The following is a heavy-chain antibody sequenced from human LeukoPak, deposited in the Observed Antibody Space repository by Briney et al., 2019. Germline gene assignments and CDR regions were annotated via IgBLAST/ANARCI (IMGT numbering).Heavy chain of an antibody. CDR1: GGSISSYY. J-gene: IGHJ4*02. CDR2: IYTSGST. CDR3: ATVPYSSGWYRFDY. V-gene: IGHV4-4*09. D-gene: IGHD6-19*01. Sequence: SETLSLTFTVSGGSISSYYWSWIRQPPGKGLEWIGYIYTSGSTNYNPSLKSRVTISVDTSKNQFSLKLSSVPAADTAVYYCATVPYSSGWYRFDYWGQGTLVTVSS.